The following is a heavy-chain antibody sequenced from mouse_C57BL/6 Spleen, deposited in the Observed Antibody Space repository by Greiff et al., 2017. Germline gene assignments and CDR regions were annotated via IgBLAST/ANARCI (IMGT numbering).Heavy chain of an antibody. Sequence: VQLQQPGAELVKPGASVKMSCKASGYTFTSYWITWVKQRPGQGLEWIGDIYPGSGSTNYNEKFKSKATLTVDTSSSTAYMQLSSLTSEDSAVYYCARRAYGSSPLDYWGQGTTLTVSS. V-gene: IGHV1-55*01. CDR2: IYPGSGST. D-gene: IGHD1-1*01. CDR3: ARRAYGSSPLDY. CDR1: GYTFTSYW. J-gene: IGHJ2*01.